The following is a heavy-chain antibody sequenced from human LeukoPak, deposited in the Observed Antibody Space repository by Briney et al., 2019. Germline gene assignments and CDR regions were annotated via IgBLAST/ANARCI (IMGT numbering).Heavy chain of an antibody. D-gene: IGHD5-24*01. CDR3: AGPRLSGYKYADY. CDR2: IYYSGST. V-gene: IGHV4-59*08. CDR1: GGSISSYY. Sequence: SETLSLTCTVSGGSISSYYWSWIRQPPGKGLEWIGYIYYSGSTNYNPSLKSRVTISVDTSKNQFSLKLSSVTAADTAVYYCAGPRLSGYKYADYWGQGTLVTVSS. J-gene: IGHJ4*02.